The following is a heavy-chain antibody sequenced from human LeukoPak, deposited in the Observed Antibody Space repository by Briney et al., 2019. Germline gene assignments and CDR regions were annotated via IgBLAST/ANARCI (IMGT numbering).Heavy chain of an antibody. J-gene: IGHJ4*02. V-gene: IGHV3-33*06. CDR1: GFTFSSYG. CDR2: IWYDGSNK. D-gene: IGHD1-1*01. CDR3: AKGQELDDGVFDS. Sequence: GGSLRLSCAASGFTFSSYGMHWVRQAPGKGLEWVAVIWYDGSNKYYADSVKGRFTISRDNSKNTLYLQMNSLRVEDTAIYYCAKGQELDDGVFDSWGQGTLVTVSS.